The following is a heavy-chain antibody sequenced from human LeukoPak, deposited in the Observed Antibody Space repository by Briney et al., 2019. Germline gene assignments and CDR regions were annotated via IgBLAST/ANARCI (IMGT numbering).Heavy chain of an antibody. CDR3: ARDLGRPLPGFDY. J-gene: IGHJ4*02. CDR1: GYSISSGYY. CDR2: IYHSGST. Sequence: SETLSLTCTVSGYSISSGYYWGWIRQPPGKGLEWIGSIYHSGSTYYNLSLKSRVTISVDTSKNQFSLKLSSVTAADTAVYYCARDLGRPLPGFDYWGQGTLVTVSS. V-gene: IGHV4-38-2*02. D-gene: IGHD1-14*01.